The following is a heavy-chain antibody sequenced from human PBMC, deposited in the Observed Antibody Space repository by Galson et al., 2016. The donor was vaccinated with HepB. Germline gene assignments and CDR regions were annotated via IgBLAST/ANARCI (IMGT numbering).Heavy chain of an antibody. D-gene: IGHD1-26*01. CDR2: IWYDGSNK. CDR3: ARDGATAPDGYYYGMDV. CDR1: GFTFSSYG. V-gene: IGHV3-33*01. Sequence: SLRLSCAASGFTFSSYGMHWVRQAPGKGLEWVAVIWYDGSNKYYADSVKGRFTISRDNSKNTLYLQMSSLRPEDTAVYYCARDGATAPDGYYYGMDVWGQGTTVTVSS. J-gene: IGHJ6*02.